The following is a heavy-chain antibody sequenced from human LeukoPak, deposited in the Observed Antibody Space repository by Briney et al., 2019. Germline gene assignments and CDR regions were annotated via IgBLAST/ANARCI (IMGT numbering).Heavy chain of an antibody. CDR1: GFTFDDYA. J-gene: IGHJ4*02. V-gene: IGHV3-9*01. D-gene: IGHD3-10*01. CDR3: AKDIRRGYYGSGSYYNY. Sequence: PGRSLRLSCAASGFTFDDYAMHWVRQAPGKGLEWVSGISWNSGSIGYADSVKGRFTISRDNAKNSLYLQMNSLRAEDTALYYCAKDIRRGYYGSGSYYNYWGQGTLVTVSS. CDR2: ISWNSGSI.